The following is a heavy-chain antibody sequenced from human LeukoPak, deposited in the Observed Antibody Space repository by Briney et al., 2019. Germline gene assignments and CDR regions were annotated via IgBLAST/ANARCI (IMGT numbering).Heavy chain of an antibody. Sequence: GGSLRLSCAASGFTFSSYGMHWVRQAPGKGLEWVAVISYDGSNKYYADSVKGRFTISRDNSKNTLCLQMNSLRAEDTAVYYCAKDLNYEMYYFDYWGQGTLVTVSS. CDR1: GFTFSSYG. V-gene: IGHV3-30*18. CDR2: ISYDGSNK. D-gene: IGHD3-22*01. CDR3: AKDLNYEMYYFDY. J-gene: IGHJ4*02.